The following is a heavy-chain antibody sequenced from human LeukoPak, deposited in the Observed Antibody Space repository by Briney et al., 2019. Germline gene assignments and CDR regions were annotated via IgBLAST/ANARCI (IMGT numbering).Heavy chain of an antibody. V-gene: IGHV3-23*01. CDR1: GFTFSSYA. Sequence: GGSLRLSCAASGFTFSSYAMSWVRQAPGKGPEWVSAISGSGGSTYYADSVKGRFTISRDNSKNTLYLKMNSLRAEDTAVYYCAKDLMGSGSYYNLFDYWGQGTPVTVSS. CDR2: ISGSGGST. D-gene: IGHD3-10*01. J-gene: IGHJ4*02. CDR3: AKDLMGSGSYYNLFDY.